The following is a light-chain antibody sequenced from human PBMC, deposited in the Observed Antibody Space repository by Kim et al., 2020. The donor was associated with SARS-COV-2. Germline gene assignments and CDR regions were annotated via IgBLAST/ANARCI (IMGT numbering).Light chain of an antibody. V-gene: IGKV3-11*01. J-gene: IGKJ5*01. CDR3: QQRSNWPIT. CDR2: DAS. Sequence: LSPGERATLAYRASQSVSIFLVWYQQKPGQAPRLLISDASNRATGIPARFSGSGSGTDFTLTISSLEAEEFAVYYCQQRSNWPITFGQGKRLEIK. CDR1: QSVSIF.